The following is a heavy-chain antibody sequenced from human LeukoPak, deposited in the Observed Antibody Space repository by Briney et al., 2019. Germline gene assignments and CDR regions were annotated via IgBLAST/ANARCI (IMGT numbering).Heavy chain of an antibody. CDR3: ARKELTGDPDDVFDI. CDR2: IYYSGST. V-gene: IGHV4-59*08. Sequence: PSETLSLTCTVSGGSISSYYWSWIRQPPGKGLEWIGYIYYSGSTNYNPSLKSRVTISVDTSKNQFSLKLSSVTAADTAVYYCARKELTGDPDDVFDIWGQGKMVTVSS. D-gene: IGHD7-27*01. J-gene: IGHJ3*02. CDR1: GGSISSYY.